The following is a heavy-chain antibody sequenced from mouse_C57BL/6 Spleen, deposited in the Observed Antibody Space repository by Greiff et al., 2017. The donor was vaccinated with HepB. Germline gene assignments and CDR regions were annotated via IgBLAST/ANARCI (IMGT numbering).Heavy chain of an antibody. CDR1: GYTFTSYW. V-gene: IGHV1-61*01. D-gene: IGHD1-1*01. CDR2: IYPSDSET. CDR3: ARTTTVVAYYFDY. Sequence: QVQLQQPGAELVRPGSSVKLSCKASGYTFTSYWMDWVTQRPGQGLEWIGNIYPSDSETHYNQKFKDKATLTVEKSSSTAYMQLSSLTSEDSAVYYCARTTTVVAYYFDYWGQGTTLTVSS. J-gene: IGHJ2*01.